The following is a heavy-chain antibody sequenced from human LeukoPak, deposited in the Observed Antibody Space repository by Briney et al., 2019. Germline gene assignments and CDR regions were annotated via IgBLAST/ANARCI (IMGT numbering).Heavy chain of an antibody. Sequence: GGSLRLSCAASGFTFSSYGMSWVRQAPGKGLEWVSAISGSGGSTYYADSVKGRFTISRDNSKNTLYLQMNSLRAEDTAVYYCAKRKAAMVNFDYWGQGTLVTVSS. CDR1: GFTFSSYG. CDR3: AKRKAAMVNFDY. D-gene: IGHD5-18*01. V-gene: IGHV3-23*01. CDR2: ISGSGGST. J-gene: IGHJ4*02.